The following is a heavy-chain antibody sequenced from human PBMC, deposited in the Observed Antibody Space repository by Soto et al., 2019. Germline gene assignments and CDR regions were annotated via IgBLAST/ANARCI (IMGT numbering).Heavy chain of an antibody. J-gene: IGHJ5*02. CDR3: AREGYCSGGSCYNWFDP. V-gene: IGHV1-69*08. CDR2: IIPILGIA. CDR1: GGTFSSYT. Sequence: QVQLVQSGAEVKKPGSSVMVSCKAAGGTFSSYTISWVRQAPGQGLEWMGRIIPILGIANYAPKFQGRVTITANKSTSTAYMELSSLRSEDTAVYYCAREGYCSGGSCYNWFDPWGQGTLVTVSS. D-gene: IGHD2-15*01.